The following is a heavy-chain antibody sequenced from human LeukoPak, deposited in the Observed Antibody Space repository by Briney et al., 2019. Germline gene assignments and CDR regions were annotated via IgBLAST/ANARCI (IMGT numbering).Heavy chain of an antibody. V-gene: IGHV3-7*03. D-gene: IGHD6-19*01. CDR1: GFTFSSYW. Sequence: GGSLRLSCAASGFTFSSYWMNWVRQAPGKRLEWVATIKQDGRDKYYVDSVKGRFTISRDDAKNSLYLQMNSLRVEDTAVYHCVRYFTAVAPTLRLDYWGQGTLVTVSS. CDR3: VRYFTAVAPTLRLDY. J-gene: IGHJ4*02. CDR2: IKQDGRDK.